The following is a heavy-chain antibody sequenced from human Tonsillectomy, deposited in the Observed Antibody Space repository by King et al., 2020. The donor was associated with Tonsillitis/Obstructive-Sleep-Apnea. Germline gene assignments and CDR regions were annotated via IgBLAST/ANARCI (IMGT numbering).Heavy chain of an antibody. J-gene: IGHJ4*02. V-gene: IGHV1-3*01. Sequence: QLVQSGAEVKKPGASMKGSCKASGYTFTNYAMHWVRQAPGQRLEWMGWINAGNGKTKYSQKFQGRLSISRDTPASTAYMELSSLRSEDTAVYYCARDYSSSSGHALDFWGQGTLVTVSS. CDR3: ARDYSSSSGHALDF. CDR2: INAGNGKT. D-gene: IGHD6-6*01. CDR1: GYTFTNYA.